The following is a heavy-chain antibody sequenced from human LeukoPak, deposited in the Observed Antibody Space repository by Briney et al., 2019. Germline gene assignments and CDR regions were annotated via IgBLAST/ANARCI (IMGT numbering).Heavy chain of an antibody. CDR3: ARHPGQQLDSYYFDY. J-gene: IGHJ4*02. V-gene: IGHV4-38-2*02. CDR1: GYSISTGYY. D-gene: IGHD6-13*01. Sequence: SETLSLTCTVSGYSISTGYYWDWIRQPPGKGLEWIGTFYHGGSTYYNPSLKSRVTISVDTSKNQFSLKLSSVTAADTAVYYCARHPGQQLDSYYFDYWGQGTLVTVSS. CDR2: FYHGGST.